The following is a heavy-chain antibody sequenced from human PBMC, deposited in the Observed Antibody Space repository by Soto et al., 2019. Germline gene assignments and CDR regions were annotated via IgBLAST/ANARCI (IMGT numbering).Heavy chain of an antibody. CDR2: INHSGST. J-gene: IGHJ4*02. CDR3: ARGENCSGGSCYSYYFGY. Sequence: SETLSLTCAVYGGSFSGYYWSWIRQPPGKGLEWIGEINHSGSTNYNPSLKSRVTISVDTSKNQFSLKLSSVTAADTAVYYCARGENCSGGSCYSYYFGYWGQGTLVTVSS. V-gene: IGHV4-34*01. D-gene: IGHD2-15*01. CDR1: GGSFSGYY.